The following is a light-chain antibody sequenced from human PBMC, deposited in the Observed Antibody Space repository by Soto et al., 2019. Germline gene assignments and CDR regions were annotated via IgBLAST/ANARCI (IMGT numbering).Light chain of an antibody. J-gene: IGLJ2*01. CDR2: DND. Sequence: QAVVTQPPSLSATPGQRVTISCSGSRSNIGHNFVSWYQSLPGTVPKLLIYDNDKRPAGIRARFSGSKSGTSATLDISGLQSEDEADYYCATWDGSLSAVVFGGGTKVTV. CDR3: ATWDGSLSAVV. V-gene: IGLV1-51*01. CDR1: RSNIGHNF.